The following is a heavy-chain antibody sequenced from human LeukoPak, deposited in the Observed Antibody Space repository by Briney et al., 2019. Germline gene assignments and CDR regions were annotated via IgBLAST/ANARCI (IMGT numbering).Heavy chain of an antibody. Sequence: GGSLRLSCAASGFTFSNVWMSWVRQAPGKGLEWVGRIKSKTDGGTTDYAAPVKGRFTISRDDSKNTLYLQMNSLKTEDTAVYYCTTTPKVGLGIVGATRDYWGQGTLVTVSS. CDR3: TTTPKVGLGIVGATRDY. D-gene: IGHD1-26*01. CDR1: GFTFSNVW. J-gene: IGHJ4*02. V-gene: IGHV3-15*01. CDR2: IKSKTDGGTT.